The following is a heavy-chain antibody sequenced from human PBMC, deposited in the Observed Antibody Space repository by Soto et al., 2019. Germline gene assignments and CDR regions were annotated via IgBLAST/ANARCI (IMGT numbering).Heavy chain of an antibody. J-gene: IGHJ6*02. V-gene: IGHV4-59*01. D-gene: IGHD2-21*02. CDR1: GGSISSYY. CDR2: IYYSGST. Sequence: SETLSLTCTVSGGSISSYYWSWIRQPPGKGLEWIGYIYYSGSTNYNPSLKSRVTISVDTSKNQFSLRLNSVTAADTAVYYCARDLWGYCGTDCYPLDVWGQGTTVTVS. CDR3: ARDLWGYCGTDCYPLDV.